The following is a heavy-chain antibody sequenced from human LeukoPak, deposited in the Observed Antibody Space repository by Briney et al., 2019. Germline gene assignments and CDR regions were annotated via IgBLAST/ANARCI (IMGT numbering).Heavy chain of an antibody. CDR2: ISYDGSNK. D-gene: IGHD3-10*01. J-gene: IGHJ4*02. Sequence: PGRSLRLSCAASGFTFSSYAMHWVRQAPGKGLEWVAVISYDGSNKYYADSVKGRFTISRDNSKNTLYLQMNSLRAEDTAVYYCAKAGGTMVSDYWGQGTLVTVSS. CDR1: GFTFSSYA. V-gene: IGHV3-30-3*01. CDR3: AKAGGTMVSDY.